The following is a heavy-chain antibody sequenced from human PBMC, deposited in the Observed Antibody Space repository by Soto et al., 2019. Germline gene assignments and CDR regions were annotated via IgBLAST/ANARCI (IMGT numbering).Heavy chain of an antibody. V-gene: IGHV1-18*01. CDR2: ISAHNGNT. Sequence: QVPLGQSGAELKKPGPPGRSSCKGSGYGFTTLGFTWVRQAPGKGLEWLAWISAHNGNTNYAQKLQGRVTVTRDTSTSTAYMELRSLRSDDTAVYYCARGRYGDYWGQGALVTVSS. CDR1: GYGFTTLG. CDR3: ARGRYGDY. J-gene: IGHJ4*02. D-gene: IGHD1-1*01.